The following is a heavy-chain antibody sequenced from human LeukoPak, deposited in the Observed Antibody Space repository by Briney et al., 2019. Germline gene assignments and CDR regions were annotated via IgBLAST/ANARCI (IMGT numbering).Heavy chain of an antibody. D-gene: IGHD3-10*02. CDR3: AELGITMIGGV. CDR2: ISSSGSTI. CDR1: GFPFSSYE. Sequence: QTGGSLRLSCAASGFPFSSYEMNWARQAPGRGLEWVSYISSSGSTIYHADSVKGRFTIPRDNAKNSLYLQMNSMRAEDTAVYYCAELGITMIGGVWGKGTTVTIS. V-gene: IGHV3-48*03. J-gene: IGHJ6*03.